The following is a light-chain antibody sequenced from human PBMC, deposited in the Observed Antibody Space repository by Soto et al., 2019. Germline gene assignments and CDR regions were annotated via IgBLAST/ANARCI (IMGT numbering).Light chain of an antibody. CDR3: AAWDDSLNGWV. CDR1: SSNIGSNT. J-gene: IGLJ3*02. Sequence: QSVLTQPPSASGTPGQRVAISCSGGSSNIGSNTVNWYQQLPGTAPKLLIFSNNQRPSGVPDRLSGSKSGTSASLAISGLQSEDEADYYCAAWDDSLNGWVFGGGTKVTVL. CDR2: SNN. V-gene: IGLV1-44*01.